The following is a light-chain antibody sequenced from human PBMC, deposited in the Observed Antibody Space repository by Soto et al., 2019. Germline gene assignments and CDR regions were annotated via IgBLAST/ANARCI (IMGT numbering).Light chain of an antibody. CDR3: QHYNSYSEA. CDR1: QSVSSRY. J-gene: IGKJ1*01. Sequence: EIELTQSPGTLSLSPGERATLSCRASQSVSSRYLAWYQQKPGQAPRLLIYGASNRATGIPDRFSGSGSGTDFILTISSLQPDDFATYYCQHYNSYSEAFGQGTKVELK. V-gene: IGKV3-20*01. CDR2: GAS.